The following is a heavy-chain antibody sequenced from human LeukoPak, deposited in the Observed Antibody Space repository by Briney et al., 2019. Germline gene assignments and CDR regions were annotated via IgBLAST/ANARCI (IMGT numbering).Heavy chain of an antibody. CDR3: ARGELAVIRCPEV. J-gene: IGHJ4*02. V-gene: IGHV3-74*01. Sequence: QPGGSLRLSCAASGFTFSSYWMHWVRHAPGKGLVWVSRINSDGSSTSYADSVKGRFTISRDNAKNTLYLQMNSLRAEDTAVYYCARGELAVIRCPEVWGQGTLVTVSS. D-gene: IGHD2-2*02. CDR1: GFTFSSYW. CDR2: INSDGSST.